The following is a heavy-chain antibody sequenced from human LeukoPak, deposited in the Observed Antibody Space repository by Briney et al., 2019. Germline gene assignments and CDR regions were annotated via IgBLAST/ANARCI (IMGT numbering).Heavy chain of an antibody. CDR2: ISGDGSTT. Sequence: GESLTLSCAVSGCTFADDAWHWVRQGPGEGLEWVSYISGDGSTTYYADSVKGRFTISRDNSKTSLYLQMNSLRTEDTALYYCAKAPTPTGFYMHYWGQGTLVTVSS. D-gene: IGHD3-9*01. J-gene: IGHJ4*02. CDR1: GCTFADDA. V-gene: IGHV3-43*02. CDR3: AKAPTPTGFYMHY.